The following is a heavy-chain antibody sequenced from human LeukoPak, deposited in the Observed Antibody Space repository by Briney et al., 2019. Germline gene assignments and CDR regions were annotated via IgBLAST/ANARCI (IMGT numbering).Heavy chain of an antibody. CDR2: IKNDGSEK. D-gene: IGHD5-12*01. CDR3: TRGSGLTGYDLLDY. CDR1: GFPFSTYW. Sequence: PGGSLRLSCAASGFPFSTYWITWVRQAPGKGLEWVANIKNDGSEKYYVDSVKGRFTISRDNAENSLFLQMNSLRVEDTAIYYCTRGSGLTGYDLLDYWGQGTLVTV. J-gene: IGHJ4*02. V-gene: IGHV3-7*01.